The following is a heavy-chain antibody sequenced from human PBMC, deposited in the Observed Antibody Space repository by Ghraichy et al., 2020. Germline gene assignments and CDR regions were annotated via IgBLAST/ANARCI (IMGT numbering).Heavy chain of an antibody. J-gene: IGHJ4*02. CDR3: STGPHYGSD. CDR1: GFDFTNAW. Sequence: GGSLRLSCAASGFDFTNAWVNWVRQAPGKGLEWVARVKSKSAGETRDYAAPVKGRFTISRDDSRNTLYLQMNSLKTEDTAVYYCSTGPHYGSDWGQGTLVAASS. V-gene: IGHV3-15*07. D-gene: IGHD3-10*01. CDR2: VKSKSAGETR.